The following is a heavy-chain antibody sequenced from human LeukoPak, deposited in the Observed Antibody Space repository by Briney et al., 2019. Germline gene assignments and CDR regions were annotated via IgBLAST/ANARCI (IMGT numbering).Heavy chain of an antibody. V-gene: IGHV3-30*18. D-gene: IGHD6-13*01. Sequence: GGSLRLSCAASGFTFSSYGMHWVRQAPGKGLEWVAVISYDGSNKYYADSVKGRFTISRDNSKNTLYLQMNSLRAEDTAVYYCAKDRIPGIAAAGLFDYWGQGTLVTVSS. J-gene: IGHJ4*02. CDR2: ISYDGSNK. CDR1: GFTFSSYG. CDR3: AKDRIPGIAAAGLFDY.